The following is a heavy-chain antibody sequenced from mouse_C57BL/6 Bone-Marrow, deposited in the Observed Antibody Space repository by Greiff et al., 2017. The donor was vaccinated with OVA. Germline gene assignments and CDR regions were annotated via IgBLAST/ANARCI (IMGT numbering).Heavy chain of an antibody. D-gene: IGHD1-1*01. Sequence: DVKLVESGGDLVKPGGSLKLSCAASGFTFSSYGMSWVRQTPDKRLEWVATISSGGSYTYYPDSVKGRFTISIDNAKNTLYLQMSSLKSEDTAMYYCASPIYYYGSSYGVDVWGTGTTVTVAS. CDR3: ASPIYYYGSSYGVDV. V-gene: IGHV5-6*02. CDR1: GFTFSSYG. J-gene: IGHJ1*03. CDR2: ISSGGSYT.